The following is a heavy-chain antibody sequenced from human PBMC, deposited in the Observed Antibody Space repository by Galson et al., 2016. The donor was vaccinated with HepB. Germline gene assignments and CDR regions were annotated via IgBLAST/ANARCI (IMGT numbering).Heavy chain of an antibody. Sequence: SVKVSCKASGYAFTGYYMHWVRQAPGQGLEWMGWINPYSGGTNYAQKFQGWVTMTRDTSISTAYMELTSLTSDDTAVYYCAIANDYCSGGNCYFDYWGQGTRVTVSS. CDR1: GYAFTGYY. V-gene: IGHV1-2*04. J-gene: IGHJ4*02. CDR3: AIANDYCSGGNCYFDY. D-gene: IGHD2-15*01. CDR2: INPYSGGT.